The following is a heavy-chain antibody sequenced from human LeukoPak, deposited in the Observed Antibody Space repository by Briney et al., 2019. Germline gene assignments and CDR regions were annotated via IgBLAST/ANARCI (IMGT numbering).Heavy chain of an antibody. CDR3: ARDYSYGSTGYDSYYFDY. CDR1: GYTFTTYY. D-gene: IGHD3-22*01. Sequence: ASVKVSCKASGYTFTTYYMHWVRQAPGQGLEWMGIINPSGGSTGYAQKFQGRVTMTRDTSTSTVYMELRSLRSEDTAVYYCARDYSYGSTGYDSYYFDYWGPGTLVSVSS. J-gene: IGHJ4*02. CDR2: INPSGGST. V-gene: IGHV1-46*01.